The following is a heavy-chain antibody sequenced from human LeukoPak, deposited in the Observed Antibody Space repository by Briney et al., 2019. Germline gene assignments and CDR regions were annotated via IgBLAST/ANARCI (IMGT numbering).Heavy chain of an antibody. CDR2: IYCSGNT. Sequence: SETLSLTCTVSGGSISSSNYYWGWIRQPPGKGLEWIGSIYCSGNTYYSPSLKSRVTISVDTSKNQFSLKLTSVTAADTAVYYCAHFKGGSFDFWGQGTMVTVSS. D-gene: IGHD1-26*01. CDR1: GGSISSSNYY. CDR3: AHFKGGSFDF. J-gene: IGHJ3*01. V-gene: IGHV4-39*01.